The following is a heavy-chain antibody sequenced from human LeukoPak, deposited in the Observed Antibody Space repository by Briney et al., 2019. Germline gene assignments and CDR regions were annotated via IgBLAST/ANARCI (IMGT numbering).Heavy chain of an antibody. CDR1: GFTFSTYE. J-gene: IGHJ6*02. Sequence: GGSLRLSCAASGFTFSTYEMSWVRQAPGKGLEWVSYISPSGSTIHYADSVKGRFSISRDNAKNSLYLQMNSLRAEDTAVYYCAREYIQGMDVWGQGTTVTVSS. CDR2: ISPSGSTI. CDR3: AREYIQGMDV. D-gene: IGHD5-18*01. V-gene: IGHV3-48*03.